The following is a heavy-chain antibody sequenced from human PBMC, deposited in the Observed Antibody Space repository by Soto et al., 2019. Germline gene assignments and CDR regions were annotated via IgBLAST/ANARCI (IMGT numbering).Heavy chain of an antibody. D-gene: IGHD6-19*01. CDR2: IYYSGST. CDR3: ARGIEGXYQGRYYYGMDV. CDR1: GGSVSSGSYY. V-gene: IGHV4-61*01. Sequence: QVQLQESGPGLVKPSETLSLTCTVSGGSVSSGSYYWSWIRQPPGKGLEWMGYIYYSGSTNYNPSLTSRVTISVDXSKIXFSLKLSXVTAADTAVYYCARGIEGXYQGRYYYGMDVWGQGTTVTVSS. J-gene: IGHJ6*02.